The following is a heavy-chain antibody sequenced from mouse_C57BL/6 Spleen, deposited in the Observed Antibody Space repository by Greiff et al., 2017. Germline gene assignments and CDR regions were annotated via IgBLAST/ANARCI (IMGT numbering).Heavy chain of an antibody. CDR2: IYPGSGST. CDR1: GYTFTSYW. CDR3: ARPDSSGYVGFAS. V-gene: IGHV1-55*01. Sequence: QVQLQQSGAELVKPGASVKMSCKASGYTFTSYWITWVKQRPGQGLEWIGDIYPGSGSTNYNEKFKSKATLTVDTSSSTAYMQLSSLTSEDSAVYYCARPDSSGYVGFASWGQETLVTVSA. J-gene: IGHJ3*01. D-gene: IGHD3-2*02.